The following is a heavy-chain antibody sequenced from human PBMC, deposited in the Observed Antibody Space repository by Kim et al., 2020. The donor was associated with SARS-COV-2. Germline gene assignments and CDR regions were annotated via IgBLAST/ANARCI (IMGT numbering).Heavy chain of an antibody. J-gene: IGHJ4*02. CDR3: AKDLPTYSYGPFDS. D-gene: IGHD5-18*01. Sequence: AVYVKGRLTITRDTAKNSLYLQMNSLRPEDTAFYYCAKDLPTYSYGPFDSWGQGTLVTVSS. V-gene: IGHV3-9*01.